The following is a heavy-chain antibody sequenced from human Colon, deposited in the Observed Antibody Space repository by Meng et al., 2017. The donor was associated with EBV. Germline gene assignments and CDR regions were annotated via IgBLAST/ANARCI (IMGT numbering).Heavy chain of an antibody. Sequence: GQRKEWGAGLLKPSETLSLTCAVNGGSFSGAYWNCIRQPPGKGLEWIGEIIHGGSPSYNPSLKSRVTISIDTSKNQLSLMLSSVTAADTAVYYCARRPTGIDYWGQGTLVTVSS. CDR3: ARRPTGIDY. CDR1: GGSFSGAY. J-gene: IGHJ4*02. CDR2: IIHGGSP. V-gene: IGHV4-34*12. D-gene: IGHD2-8*02.